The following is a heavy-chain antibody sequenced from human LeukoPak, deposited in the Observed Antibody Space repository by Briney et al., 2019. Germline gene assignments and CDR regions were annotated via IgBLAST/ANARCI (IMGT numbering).Heavy chain of an antibody. Sequence: GGSLRLSCAASGFTFSSYAMSRVRQAPGKGLEWVSSISSSSSYIYYADSVKGRFTISRDNAKNSLYLQMNSLRAEDTAVYYCARDRNYYMDVWGKGTTVTVSS. CDR1: GFTFSSYA. V-gene: IGHV3-21*01. J-gene: IGHJ6*03. CDR3: ARDRNYYMDV. CDR2: ISSSSSYI.